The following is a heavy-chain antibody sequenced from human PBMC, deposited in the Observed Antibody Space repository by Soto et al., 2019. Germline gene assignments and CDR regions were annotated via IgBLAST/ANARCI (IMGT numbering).Heavy chain of an antibody. CDR3: ARGLYYYGSGEYYGMDV. J-gene: IGHJ6*02. Sequence: QVQLQESGPGLVKPSETLSLTCTVSGGSISSYYWSWIRQPPGKGLEWIGYIYYSGSTNYNPSLKSRVTISVDTSKNQFSLKLSSVTAADTAVYYCARGLYYYGSGEYYGMDVLGQGTTVTVSS. CDR2: IYYSGST. CDR1: GGSISSYY. D-gene: IGHD3-10*01. V-gene: IGHV4-59*01.